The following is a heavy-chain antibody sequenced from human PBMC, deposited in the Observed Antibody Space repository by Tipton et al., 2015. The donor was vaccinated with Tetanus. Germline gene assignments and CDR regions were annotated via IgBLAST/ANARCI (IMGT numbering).Heavy chain of an antibody. CDR3: ARASFGGADYYYGMDV. Sequence: QLVQSGAEVKKPGSSVKVSCKASGGTFSSYAISWVRQAPGQGLEWMGGIIPIFGTANYAQKFQGRVTITADESTSTAYMERSSLRSEDTAVYYCARASFGGADYYYGMDVWGQGTTVTVSS. CDR2: IIPIFGTA. D-gene: IGHD3-16*01. V-gene: IGHV1-69*01. J-gene: IGHJ6*02. CDR1: GGTFSSYA.